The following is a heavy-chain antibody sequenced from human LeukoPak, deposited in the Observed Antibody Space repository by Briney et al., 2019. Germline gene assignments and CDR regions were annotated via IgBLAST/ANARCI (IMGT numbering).Heavy chain of an antibody. CDR2: ISDSGGT. V-gene: IGHV4-59*01. CDR3: RKIWGATTEKDAFDL. Sequence: SETLSLTCTVSGRSISSYYWSWVRQPPGKGLEWIGYISDSGGTHYNSSLKSRDTISVDTSKNQFSLKLNSVTAADTAVYYCRKIWGATTEKDAFDLWGRGTMVTVSS. CDR1: GRSISSYY. J-gene: IGHJ3*01. D-gene: IGHD1-26*01.